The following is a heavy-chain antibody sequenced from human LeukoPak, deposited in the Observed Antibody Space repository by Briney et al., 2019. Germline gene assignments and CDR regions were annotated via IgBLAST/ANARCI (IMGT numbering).Heavy chain of an antibody. CDR3: ARGVWSPGYFDY. J-gene: IGHJ4*02. CDR2: IYYSGST. Sequence: SETLSLICTVSGGSTSSYYWSWIRQPPGKGLEWIGYIYYSGSTNYNPSLKSRVTISVDTSKNQFSLKLSSVTAADTAVYYCARGVWSPGYFDYWGQGTLVTVSS. CDR1: GGSTSSYY. D-gene: IGHD1-1*01. V-gene: IGHV4-59*01.